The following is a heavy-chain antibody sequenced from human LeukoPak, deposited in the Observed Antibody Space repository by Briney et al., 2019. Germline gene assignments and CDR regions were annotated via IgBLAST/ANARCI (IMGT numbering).Heavy chain of an antibody. CDR2: MNPNSGNT. D-gene: IGHD5-18*01. CDR3: SYGYGSSSTNCYYYYGMDV. J-gene: IGHJ6*02. Sequence: ASVKVSCKASGYTFTSYDINWVRQATGQGLEWMGWMNPNSGNTGYAQKFQGRVTMTRNTSISTAYMELSSLRSEDTAVYYCSYGYGSSSTNCYYYYGMDVWGQGTTVTVSS. V-gene: IGHV1-8*01. CDR1: GYTFTSYD.